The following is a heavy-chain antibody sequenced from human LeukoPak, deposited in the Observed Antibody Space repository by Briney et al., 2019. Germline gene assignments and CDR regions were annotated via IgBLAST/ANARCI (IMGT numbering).Heavy chain of an antibody. CDR3: ARHTRWLPFDY. J-gene: IGHJ4*02. CDR1: GGSISSYY. CDR2: IYYSGST. D-gene: IGHD5-24*01. Sequence: PSETLSLICTVSGGSISSYYWSWIRQPPGKGLEWIGYIYYSGSTNYNPSLKSRVTISVDTSKNQFSLKLSSVTAADTAVYYCARHTRWLPFDYWGQGTLVTVSS. V-gene: IGHV4-59*08.